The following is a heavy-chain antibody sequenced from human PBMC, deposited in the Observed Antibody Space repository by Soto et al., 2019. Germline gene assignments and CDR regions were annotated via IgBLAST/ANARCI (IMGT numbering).Heavy chain of an antibody. CDR3: AKKFYDFWSGYPGSQPFDY. Sequence: PSETPSLTCPVSGGSLRSYYWGWVRQPPGKGLVWIGYSYYSGSTNNNPPLRSRVTISVDTSKTRFSLKLSSVTAADTALYYCAKKFYDFWSGYPGSQPFDYWGQGTLVTVSS. D-gene: IGHD3-3*01. CDR2: SYYSGST. V-gene: IGHV4-59*01. J-gene: IGHJ4*02. CDR1: GGSLRSYY.